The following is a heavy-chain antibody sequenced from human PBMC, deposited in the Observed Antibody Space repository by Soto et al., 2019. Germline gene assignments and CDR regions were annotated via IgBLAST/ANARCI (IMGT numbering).Heavy chain of an antibody. CDR1: GFTVSSNY. V-gene: IGHV3-66*01. CDR2: IYSGGST. CDR3: ARDNDFWSGYYTPSFDY. J-gene: IGHJ4*02. D-gene: IGHD3-3*01. Sequence: PGGSLRLSCAASGFTVSSNYMSWVRQAPGKGLEWVSVIYSGGSTYYADSVKGRFTISRDNSKNTLYLQMNSLRAEDTAVYYCARDNDFWSGYYTPSFDYWGQGTLVTVSS.